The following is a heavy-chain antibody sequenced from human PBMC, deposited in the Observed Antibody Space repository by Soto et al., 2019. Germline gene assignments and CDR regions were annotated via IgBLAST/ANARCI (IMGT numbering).Heavy chain of an antibody. J-gene: IGHJ4*02. Sequence: SGPTLVNPTETLTLTFSVSGFSLIYSLSSGSWIRHPPGKSLEWLAHIYSNDEKSYSTSLQRRLSISRDTSKSQVVLTMTNLDPVDTATYYCARMVRLVGATYYFDYWGQGSLVT. CDR1: GFSLIYSLSS. CDR3: ARMVRLVGATYYFDY. D-gene: IGHD1-26*01. V-gene: IGHV2-26*01. CDR2: IYSNDEK.